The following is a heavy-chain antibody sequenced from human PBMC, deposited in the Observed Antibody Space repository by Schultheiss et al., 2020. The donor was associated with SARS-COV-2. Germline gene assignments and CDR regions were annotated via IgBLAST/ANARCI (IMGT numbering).Heavy chain of an antibody. CDR3: ARESIADNWFDP. J-gene: IGHJ5*02. D-gene: IGHD2/OR15-2a*01. Sequence: SETLSLTCAVSGDSISSSGYYWSWIRQPPGKGLEWIGYIYYSGSTNYNPSLKSRVTISVDTSKNQFSLKLSSVTAADTAVYYCARESIADNWFDPWGQGTLVTVSS. V-gene: IGHV4-61*08. CDR1: GDSISSSGYY. CDR2: IYYSGST.